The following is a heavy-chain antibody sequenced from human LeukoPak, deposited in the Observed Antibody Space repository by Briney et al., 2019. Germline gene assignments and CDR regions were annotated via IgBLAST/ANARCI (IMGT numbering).Heavy chain of an antibody. J-gene: IGHJ6*03. D-gene: IGHD6-13*01. CDR3: ARGSSDSSSWFLGRGLYYYYYMDV. CDR1: GYTFTSYD. CDR2: MSPNSGNT. V-gene: IGHV1-8*02. Sequence: ASVKVSCKASGYTFTSYDINWVRQATGQGLEWMGWMSPNSGNTGYAQKFQGRVTMTRDTSISTAYMELSRLRSDDTAVYYCARGSSDSSSWFLGRGLYYYYYMDVWGKGTTVTVSS.